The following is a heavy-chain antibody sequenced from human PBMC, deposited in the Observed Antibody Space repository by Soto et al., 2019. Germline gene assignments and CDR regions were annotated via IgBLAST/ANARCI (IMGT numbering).Heavy chain of an antibody. Sequence: QVQLVQSGAEEKKPGASVKVSCKASGYTFTSYAMHWVRQAPGQRLEWMGWINAGNGNTKYSQKFQGRVTITRETSASTAEMMRSSLRSEDTSVYYCARVWKDISSWYGPDWFDPWGQGTLVTVSS. CDR1: GYTFTSYA. V-gene: IGHV1-3*05. CDR2: INAGNGNT. CDR3: ARVWKDISSWYGPDWFDP. D-gene: IGHD6-13*01. J-gene: IGHJ5*02.